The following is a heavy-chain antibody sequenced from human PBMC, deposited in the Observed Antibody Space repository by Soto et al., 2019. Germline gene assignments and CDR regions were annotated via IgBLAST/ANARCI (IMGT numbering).Heavy chain of an antibody. Sequence: SETLSLSYSGSGGSISSYYWSGIRQPPGKGLEWIGYIYYSGSTNYNPSLKSRVTISVDTSKNQFSLKLSSVTAADTAVYYCARDSRLWFGELSWYYYGMDVWGQGTTVT. V-gene: IGHV4-59*01. J-gene: IGHJ6*02. CDR3: ARDSRLWFGELSWYYYGMDV. D-gene: IGHD3-10*01. CDR1: GGSISSYY. CDR2: IYYSGST.